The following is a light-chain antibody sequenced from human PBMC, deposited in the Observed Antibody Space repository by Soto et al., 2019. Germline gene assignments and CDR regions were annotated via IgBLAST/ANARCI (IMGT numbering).Light chain of an antibody. CDR2: DDS. CDR1: NIGGKH. Sequence: SYELAQPPSVSVAPGQTAVITCGGNNIGGKHVHWYQQKPGQAPILVIYDDSDRPSGIPERFSGSNSGNTASLTITRVEAGDEADYHCQVWDSTSDHTYVFAIGTKVTV. CDR3: QVWDSTSDHTYV. J-gene: IGLJ1*01. V-gene: IGLV3-21*02.